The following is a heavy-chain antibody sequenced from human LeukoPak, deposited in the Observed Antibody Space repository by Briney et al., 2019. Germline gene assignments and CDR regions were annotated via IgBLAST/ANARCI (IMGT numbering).Heavy chain of an antibody. V-gene: IGHV4-4*02. D-gene: IGHD2-15*01. CDR1: GGSISSRNW. Sequence: PSETLSLTCAVSGGSISSRNWWSWVRQPPGKGLEWIGEISHTGGTSYTPSLKSRVAISVDKSKNQCSLNLSSVTAADTAVYYCARGETHCSGGSCYPGYFDYWGQGTLVTVSS. CDR3: ARGETHCSGGSCYPGYFDY. CDR2: ISHTGGT. J-gene: IGHJ4*02.